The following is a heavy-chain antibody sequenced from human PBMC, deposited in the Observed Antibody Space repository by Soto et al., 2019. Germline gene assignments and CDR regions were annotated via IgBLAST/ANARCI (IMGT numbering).Heavy chain of an antibody. CDR2: ISGSGGST. D-gene: IGHD6-13*01. V-gene: IGHV3-23*01. CDR3: AKDSPPYSSSWPPPDY. Sequence: EVQLLESGGGLVQPGGSLRLSCAASGFTFSSYAMSWVRQAPGKGLEWVSAISGSGGSTYYADSVKGRFTISRDNSMNTLYLQMNSLRAEDTAVYYCAKDSPPYSSSWPPPDYWGQGTLVTVSS. J-gene: IGHJ4*02. CDR1: GFTFSSYA.